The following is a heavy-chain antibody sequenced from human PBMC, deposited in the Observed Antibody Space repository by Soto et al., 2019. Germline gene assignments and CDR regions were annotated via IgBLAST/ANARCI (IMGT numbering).Heavy chain of an antibody. CDR1: GGSISSGGYS. CDR2: IYHSGST. V-gene: IGHV4-30-2*01. CDR3: AAGGGLPRYY. D-gene: IGHD5-12*01. Sequence: SETLCLRWGVSGGSISSGGYSWSWIRQPPGKGLEWIGYIYHSGSTYYNPSLKSRVTISVDRSKNQFSLKLSSVTAADTAVYYCAAGGGLPRYYWGQGTLVTVSS. J-gene: IGHJ4*02.